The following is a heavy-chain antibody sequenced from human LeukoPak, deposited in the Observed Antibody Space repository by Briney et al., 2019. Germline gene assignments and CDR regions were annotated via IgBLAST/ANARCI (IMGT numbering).Heavy chain of an antibody. Sequence: SQTLSLTCTVSGGSISSGAYYWSWIRQHPGKGLEWIGYIYYSGNTYYNSSLKSRVTISVDTSKNQFSLKLSSVTAADTAVYYCASLLNGGVAHWFDPWGQGTLVTVSS. CDR3: ASLLNGGVAHWFDP. CDR1: GGSISSGAYY. J-gene: IGHJ5*02. V-gene: IGHV4-30-4*08. D-gene: IGHD7-27*01. CDR2: IYYSGNT.